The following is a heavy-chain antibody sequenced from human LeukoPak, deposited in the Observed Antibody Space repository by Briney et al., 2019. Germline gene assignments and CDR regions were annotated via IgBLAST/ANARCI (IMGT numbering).Heavy chain of an antibody. Sequence: GGSLRLSCAASGFTFSSYAMHWVRQAPGKGLEWVAVISYDGSNKYYADAVKGRFTISRDNSKNTLYLQMNFLRVEDTAIYYCAKGGRGYYASGSPQPYYYGMDVWGKGTTVTVSS. CDR1: GFTFSSYA. J-gene: IGHJ6*04. V-gene: IGHV3-30-3*01. CDR2: ISYDGSNK. D-gene: IGHD3-10*01. CDR3: AKGGRGYYASGSPQPYYYGMDV.